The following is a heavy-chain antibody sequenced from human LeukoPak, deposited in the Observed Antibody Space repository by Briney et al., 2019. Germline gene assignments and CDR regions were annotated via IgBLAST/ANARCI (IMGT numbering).Heavy chain of an antibody. CDR2: INPSGGST. CDR3: AIQYSSSSEVDY. CDR1: GYTFTSYY. J-gene: IGHJ4*02. V-gene: IGHV1-46*01. Sequence: GASVKASCKASGYTFTSYYMHWVRQAPGQGLEWMGIINPSGGSTSYAQKFQGRVTITRDTSTSTVYMELSSLRSEDTAVYYCAIQYSSSSEVDYWGQGTLVTVSS. D-gene: IGHD6-6*01.